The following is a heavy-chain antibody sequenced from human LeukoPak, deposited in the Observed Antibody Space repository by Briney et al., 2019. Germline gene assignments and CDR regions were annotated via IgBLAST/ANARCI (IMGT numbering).Heavy chain of an antibody. J-gene: IGHJ4*02. CDR2: INHSGST. V-gene: IGHV4-34*01. CDR3: ARGMTYYYDSYDY. Sequence: SETLSLTCAVYGGSFSGYYWSWIHQPPGKGLEWIGEINHSGSTNYNPSLKSRVTISVDTSKNQFSLKLSSVTAADTAVYYCARGMTYYYDSYDYWGQGTLVTVSS. D-gene: IGHD3-22*01. CDR1: GGSFSGYY.